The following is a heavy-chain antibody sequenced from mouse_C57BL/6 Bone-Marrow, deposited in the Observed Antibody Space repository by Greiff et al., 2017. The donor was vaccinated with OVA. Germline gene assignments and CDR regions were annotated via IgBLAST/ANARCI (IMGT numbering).Heavy chain of an antibody. V-gene: IGHV1-81*01. CDR3: ARSLAYYSNYDAMDY. CDR2: IYPRSGNT. J-gene: IGHJ4*01. Sequence: VQLQQSGAELARPGASVKLSCKASGYTFTSYGISWVKQRTGQGLELIGEIYPRSGNTYYNEKFKGKATLTADKSSSTAYMELRSLTSEDSAVYFCARSLAYYSNYDAMDYWGQGTSVTVSS. D-gene: IGHD2-5*01. CDR1: GYTFTSYG.